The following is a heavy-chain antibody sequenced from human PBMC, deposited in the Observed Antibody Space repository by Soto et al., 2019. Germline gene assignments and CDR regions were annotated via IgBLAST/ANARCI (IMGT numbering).Heavy chain of an antibody. CDR3: ARGTSVVVPAARDDWFDP. D-gene: IGHD2-2*01. Sequence: GASVKVSCKASGYTFTSYGISWVRQAPGQGLEWMGWISAYNGNTNYAQKLQGRVTMTTDTSTSTAYMELRSLRSDDTAVYYCARGTSVVVPAARDDWFDPWGQGTLVTVSS. CDR1: GYTFTSYG. V-gene: IGHV1-18*01. J-gene: IGHJ5*02. CDR2: ISAYNGNT.